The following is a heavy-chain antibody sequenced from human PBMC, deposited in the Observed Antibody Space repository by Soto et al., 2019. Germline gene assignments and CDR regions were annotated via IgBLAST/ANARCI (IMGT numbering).Heavy chain of an antibody. V-gene: IGHV4-59*01. Sequence: SETLSLTCTVSGGSISSYYWSWIRQPPGKGLEWIGNIFDSGSTNYNPSLKSRVTISVDTSKNQFSLKVRSVTAADTAVYYCARVGAAAAPGYFDYWSQGTLVTVSS. CDR1: GGSISSYY. D-gene: IGHD6-13*01. CDR2: IFDSGST. J-gene: IGHJ4*02. CDR3: ARVGAAAAPGYFDY.